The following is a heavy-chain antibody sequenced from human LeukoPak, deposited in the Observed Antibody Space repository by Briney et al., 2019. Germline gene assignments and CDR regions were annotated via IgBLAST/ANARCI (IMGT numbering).Heavy chain of an antibody. CDR2: IYYSGRT. CDR3: ARFTPQGYGWGGYNRFDP. J-gene: IGHJ5*02. V-gene: IGHV4-59*01. CDR1: GGSIISYY. D-gene: IGHD3-16*01. Sequence: ASETLSLTCTVSGGSIISYYWNWIRQPPGKGLEWIGYIYYSGRTNYNPSLKSRVTISVDPSKNQFSLNLTSVTAADTAVYYCARFTPQGYGWGGYNRFDPWGQGTLVTVSS.